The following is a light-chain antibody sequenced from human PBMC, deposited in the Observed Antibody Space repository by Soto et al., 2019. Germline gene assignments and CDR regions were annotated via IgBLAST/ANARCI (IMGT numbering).Light chain of an antibody. CDR1: QTVWST. Sequence: EIVMTQSPGTLSVSPGERATLSCRASQTVWSTLAWYQQRPGQAPRLLIYGASTRATGIPARFSGSGSGTEFTLSISSLQSEDCEVYYCQQYNKWPLTFGGGTKVEIK. V-gene: IGKV3-15*01. CDR3: QQYNKWPLT. J-gene: IGKJ4*01. CDR2: GAS.